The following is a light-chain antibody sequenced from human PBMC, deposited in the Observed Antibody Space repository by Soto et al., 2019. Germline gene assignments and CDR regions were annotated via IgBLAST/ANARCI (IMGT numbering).Light chain of an antibody. Sequence: SVLTQPPSASGSPGQSVTISCTGTSSDVGGYNYVSWYQQHPGKAPKLIIYEVTKRPSGVPDRFSGSKSGNTASLTVSGLQAEDEADYYCNSYGGSNNFRVFGTGTKVTVL. CDR2: EVT. CDR1: SSDVGGYNY. J-gene: IGLJ1*01. CDR3: NSYGGSNNFRV. V-gene: IGLV2-8*01.